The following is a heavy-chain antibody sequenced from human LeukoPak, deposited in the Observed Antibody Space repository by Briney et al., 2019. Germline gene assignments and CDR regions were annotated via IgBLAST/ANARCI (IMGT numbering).Heavy chain of an antibody. CDR1: GFTFSCYF. CDR3: ARERQDTIVHSGAFDI. D-gene: IGHD3-10*01. Sequence: GGSLRLSCAASGFTFSCYFMHWVRQAPGKGLEWVAVIASDGSQTFYVESVKGRFSISRDNSKNTLYLQMNSLRAEDTAVYFCARERQDTIVHSGAFDIWGQGTMVIVSS. CDR2: IASDGSQT. V-gene: IGHV3-30-3*01. J-gene: IGHJ3*02.